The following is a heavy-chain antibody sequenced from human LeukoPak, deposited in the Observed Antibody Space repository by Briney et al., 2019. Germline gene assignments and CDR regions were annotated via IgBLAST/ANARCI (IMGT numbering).Heavy chain of an antibody. CDR2: INHSGST. V-gene: IGHV4-34*01. J-gene: IGHJ4*02. CDR1: GGSFSGYY. D-gene: IGHD1-26*01. Sequence: PSETLSLTCAVYGGSFSGYYWSWIRQPPGKGLEWIGEINHSGSTKYDPSLKSRVTISVDTSKNQFSLKLRSVTAADTAVYYCARHPGRRVKDGGARTTGDYWGQGTLVTASS. CDR3: ARHPGRRVKDGGARTTGDY.